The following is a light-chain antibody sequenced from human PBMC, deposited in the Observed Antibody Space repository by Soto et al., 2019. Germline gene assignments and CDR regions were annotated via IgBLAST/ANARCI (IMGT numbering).Light chain of an antibody. CDR3: QQYYSTSLT. J-gene: IGKJ4*01. CDR1: QSVLYSSNNKNY. V-gene: IGKV4-1*01. CDR2: WAS. Sequence: DIVMTQSPDSLAVSLGERATINCKSSQSVLYSSNNKNYLAWYQQKPGQPPKPLIYWASTRESGVPDRFSGSGSGTDFTLTISSLQAEDVAVYYCQQYYSTSLTFGGGNKVDIK.